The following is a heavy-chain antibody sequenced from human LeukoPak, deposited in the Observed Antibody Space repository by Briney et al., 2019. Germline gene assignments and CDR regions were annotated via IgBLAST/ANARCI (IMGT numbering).Heavy chain of an antibody. Sequence: GASVKVSCKASGYTFTAYYIHWVRQAPGQGLEWMGWINSDTGGTNYAQKFQGRVTMTRDTSITTAYMELRRLSSDDTAVYYCARAIPSQYDYAWGSYRPFDYWGQGTLVTVSS. J-gene: IGHJ4*02. CDR2: INSDTGGT. CDR3: ARAIPSQYDYAWGSYRPFDY. CDR1: GYTFTAYY. D-gene: IGHD3-16*02. V-gene: IGHV1-2*02.